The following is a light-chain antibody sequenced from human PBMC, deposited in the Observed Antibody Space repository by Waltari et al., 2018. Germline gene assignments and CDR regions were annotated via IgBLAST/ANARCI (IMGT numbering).Light chain of an antibody. CDR3: QVWDSGSAF. CDR1: FIGAKS. CDR2: DDT. Sequence: SYVLTQPPSLSAAPGQTAKIPCGGPFIGAKSVQWYQQKPGQAPILVVFDDTERPSGIPDRFSGSNAGNAATLTISRVEAGDEADYYCQVWDSGSAFFGGGTKLTVL. V-gene: IGLV3-21*02. J-gene: IGLJ2*01.